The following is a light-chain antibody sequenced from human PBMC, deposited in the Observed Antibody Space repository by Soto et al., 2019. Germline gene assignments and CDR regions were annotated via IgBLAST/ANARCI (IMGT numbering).Light chain of an antibody. CDR3: CSYAGSYVV. J-gene: IGLJ2*01. CDR1: SSDVGGYIY. Sequence: SALTQPRSVSGSPGRSVTISCTGTSSDVGGYIYVSWYQQYPGKAPKLMIYDVSKRPSGVPDRFSGSKSGNTASLTISGLQAEDEADYYCCSYAGSYVVFGVGTKVTVL. V-gene: IGLV2-11*01. CDR2: DVS.